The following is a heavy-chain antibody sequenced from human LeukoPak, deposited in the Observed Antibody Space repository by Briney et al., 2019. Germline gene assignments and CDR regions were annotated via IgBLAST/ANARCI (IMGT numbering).Heavy chain of an antibody. CDR2: INWNGDST. CDR1: GFSFDDYG. V-gene: IGHV3-20*04. D-gene: IGHD3-22*01. CDR3: ARDLRVVITGSFDS. Sequence: TGGSLRLSCAASGFSFDDYGLTWVRQAPGKGLEWVSGINWNGDSTDYADSVKGRFTISRDNAKNSLYLQTNSLRAEDTALYYCARDLRVVITGSFDSWGQGTLVTVSS. J-gene: IGHJ4*02.